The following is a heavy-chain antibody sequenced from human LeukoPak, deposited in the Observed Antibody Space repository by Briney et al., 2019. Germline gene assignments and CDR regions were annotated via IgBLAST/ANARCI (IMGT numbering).Heavy chain of an antibody. CDR2: IKYDGSST. J-gene: IGHJ4*02. CDR1: GFTFSSYW. V-gene: IGHV3-74*01. D-gene: IGHD6-13*01. CDR3: ARDLRSSSWFFSADY. Sequence: GGSLRLSCAASGFTFSSYWMHWVRQAPGKGLVWVSRIKYDGSSTNYADSVKGRFTISRDNAKNTLYLQMNSLRAEDTAVYYCARDLRSSSWFFSADYWGQGTLVTVSS.